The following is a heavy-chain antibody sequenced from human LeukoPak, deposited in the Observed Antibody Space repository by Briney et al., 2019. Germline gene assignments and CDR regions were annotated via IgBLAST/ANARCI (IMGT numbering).Heavy chain of an antibody. Sequence: GGSLRLSCAASGFTFRDHYIDWVRHAPGKGLEWVPYITSSGSTIYYADSVKGRFTISRDNAKNSLYLQMNSLRAEDTAVYYCARGHEGDYFDYWGQGTLVTVSS. V-gene: IGHV3-11*04. CDR2: ITSSGSTI. CDR3: ARGHEGDYFDY. CDR1: GFTFRDHY. J-gene: IGHJ4*02.